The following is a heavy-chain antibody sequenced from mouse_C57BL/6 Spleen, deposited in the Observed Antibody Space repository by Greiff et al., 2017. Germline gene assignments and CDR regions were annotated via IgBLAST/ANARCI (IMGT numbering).Heavy chain of an antibody. Sequence: VKLMESGAELVRPGASVTLSCKASGYTFTDYEMHWVKQTPVHGLEWIGAIDPETGGTAYNQKFKGKAILTADKSSSTAYMELRSLTSEDSAVYYCTRSSITTVEVSFAYWGQGTLVTVSA. D-gene: IGHD1-1*01. CDR1: GYTFTDYE. J-gene: IGHJ3*01. CDR3: TRSSITTVEVSFAY. CDR2: IDPETGGT. V-gene: IGHV1-15*01.